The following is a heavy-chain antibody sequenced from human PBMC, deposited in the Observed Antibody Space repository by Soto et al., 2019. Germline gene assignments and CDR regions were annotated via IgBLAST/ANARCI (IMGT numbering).Heavy chain of an antibody. Sequence: LSLTCTVSGGSISSDGYYWSLIRQHPGKGLEWIGYIYYSGSTYYNPSLKSRVTISVDTSKNQFSLKLSSVTAADTAVYYCARLLRYSSGWYFDYWGQGTLVTVSS. CDR2: IYYSGST. J-gene: IGHJ4*02. CDR3: ARLLRYSSGWYFDY. V-gene: IGHV4-31*03. D-gene: IGHD6-19*01. CDR1: GGSISSDGYY.